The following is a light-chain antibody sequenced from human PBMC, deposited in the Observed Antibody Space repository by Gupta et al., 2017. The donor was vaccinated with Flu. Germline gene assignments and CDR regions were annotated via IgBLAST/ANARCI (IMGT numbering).Light chain of an antibody. J-gene: IGLJ3*02. CDR2: DDS. Sequence: GKRASIPCGGNKIGGKSVPWFQQRPGHAPVLVVYDDSARPSGIPARFSGTNSGSTATLTITAVEAGDEADYYCQVWDISSEHKVFGGGTKLTVL. V-gene: IGLV3-21*03. CDR1: KIGGKS. CDR3: QVWDISSEHKV.